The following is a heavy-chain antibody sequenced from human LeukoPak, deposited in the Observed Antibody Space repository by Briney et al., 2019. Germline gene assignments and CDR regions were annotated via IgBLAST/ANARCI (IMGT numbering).Heavy chain of an antibody. Sequence: PSETLSLTCTVSGGSISSGGYYWSWVRQHPGKGLEWIGYIYYSGSTYYNPSLKSRVTISVDRSKNQFSLKLSSVTAADTAVYYCARGTKLGLFDYWGQGTLVTVSS. CDR1: GGSISSGGYY. J-gene: IGHJ4*02. V-gene: IGHV4-31*03. CDR3: ARGTKLGLFDY. D-gene: IGHD7-27*01. CDR2: IYYSGST.